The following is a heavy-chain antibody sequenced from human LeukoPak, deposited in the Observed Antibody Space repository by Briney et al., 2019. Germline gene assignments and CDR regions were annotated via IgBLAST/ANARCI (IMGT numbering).Heavy chain of an antibody. CDR1: GYTLTELS. CDR2: FDPEDGET. Sequence: ASVKVSCKVSGYTLTELSMHWVRQAPGKGLEWMGGFDPEDGETIYAQKFQGRVTMTEDTATDTAHMELSSLRSEDTAVYYCTTGPYYYDSSGYYYWGQGTLVTVSS. J-gene: IGHJ4*02. CDR3: TTGPYYYDSSGYYY. D-gene: IGHD3-22*01. V-gene: IGHV1-24*01.